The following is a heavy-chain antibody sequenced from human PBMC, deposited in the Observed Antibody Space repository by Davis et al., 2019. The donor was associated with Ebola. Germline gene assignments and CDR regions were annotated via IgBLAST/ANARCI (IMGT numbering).Heavy chain of an antibody. CDR2: ISAYNGNT. Sequence: ASVKVSCKASGGTFSSYGISWVRQAPGQGLEWMGWISAYNGNTNYAQKLQGRVTMTTDTSTSTAYMELSSLRSEDTAVYYCAGGSVARVGYYFDYWGQGTLVTVSS. J-gene: IGHJ4*02. CDR1: GGTFSSYG. D-gene: IGHD6-19*01. CDR3: AGGSVARVGYYFDY. V-gene: IGHV1-18*01.